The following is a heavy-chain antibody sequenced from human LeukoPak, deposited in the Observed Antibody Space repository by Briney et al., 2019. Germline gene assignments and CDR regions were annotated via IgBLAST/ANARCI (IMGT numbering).Heavy chain of an antibody. J-gene: IGHJ4*02. CDR3: ARGGIDILTGYPLDY. D-gene: IGHD3-9*01. CDR2: INPNSGGT. CDR1: GYTFTGYY. V-gene: IGHV1-2*02. Sequence: GASVKVSCKASGYTFTGYYMHWVRQAPGQGLEWMGWINPNSGGTNYAQKLQGRVTMTTDTSTSTAYMELRSLRSDDTAVYYCARGGIDILTGYPLDYWGQGTLVTVSS.